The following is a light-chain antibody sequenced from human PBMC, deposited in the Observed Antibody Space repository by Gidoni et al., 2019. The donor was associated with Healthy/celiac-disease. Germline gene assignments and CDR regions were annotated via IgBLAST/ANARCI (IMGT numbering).Light chain of an antibody. CDR1: QSISSD. Sequence: DIQMTQSPSSLSASVGDRVTITCRASQSISSDLNWYQQKPGKAPKLLIYASSSLQSGVPSRFSGSGSGTDFTLTISSLQPEDFATYYCQQSYSTPRDFGPGTKVDIK. J-gene: IGKJ3*01. CDR2: ASS. CDR3: QQSYSTPRD. V-gene: IGKV1-39*01.